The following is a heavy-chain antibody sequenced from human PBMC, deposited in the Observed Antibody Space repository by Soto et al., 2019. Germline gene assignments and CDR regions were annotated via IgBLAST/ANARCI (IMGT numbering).Heavy chain of an antibody. CDR2: IYYSGST. V-gene: IGHV4-59*01. CDR3: ASGPHYYDSSGYYLPFDY. Sequence: PSETLSLTCTVSGGSISSYYWSWIRQPPGKGLEWIGYIYYSGSTNYNPSLKSRVTISVDTSKNQFSLKLSSVTAADTAVYYCASGPHYYDSSGYYLPFDYWGRGTLVTVSS. J-gene: IGHJ4*02. D-gene: IGHD3-22*01. CDR1: GGSISSYY.